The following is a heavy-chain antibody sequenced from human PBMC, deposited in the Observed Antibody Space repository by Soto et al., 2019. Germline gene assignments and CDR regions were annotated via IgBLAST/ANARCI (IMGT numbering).Heavy chain of an antibody. D-gene: IGHD5-18*01. CDR3: SRAVGGFTYGYPDY. CDR1: GFSLSTTGMC. Sequence: SGPTLVNPTQTLPLTCTFSGFSLSTTGMCVSWIRQPPGKALEWLALIDWADDKYYSTSLKTRLTISKDTSKNQVVLTMTNVEPVDTATYFCSRAVGGFTYGYPDYWGQGTLVTVS. V-gene: IGHV2-70*01. CDR2: IDWADDK. J-gene: IGHJ4*02.